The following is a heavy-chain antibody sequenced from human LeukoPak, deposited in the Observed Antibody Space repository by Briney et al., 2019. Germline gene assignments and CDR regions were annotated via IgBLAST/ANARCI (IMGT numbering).Heavy chain of an antibody. J-gene: IGHJ6*04. CDR1: GGSFSGYY. CDR2: INHSGST. Sequence: SETLSLTCAVYGGSFSGYYWSWIRQPPGKGLEWIGEINHSGSTNYNPSHKSRVTISVDTSKNQFSLKLSSVTAADTAVYYCARGRAGDVWGKGTTVTVSS. CDR3: ARGRAGDV. V-gene: IGHV4-34*01.